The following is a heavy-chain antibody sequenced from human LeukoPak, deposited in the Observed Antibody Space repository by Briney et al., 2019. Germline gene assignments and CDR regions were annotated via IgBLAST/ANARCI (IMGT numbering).Heavy chain of an antibody. V-gene: IGHV4-38-2*02. J-gene: IGHJ4*02. CDR1: DYSISSGFY. Sequence: PSETLSLTCTVSDYSISSGFYWGWIRQPPGKGLEWIGSIYHSGSTYYNPSLKSRVTISVDTSKNQFSLKLSSVTAADTAVYYCARETSSSSSFFDYWGQGTLVTVSS. D-gene: IGHD6-6*01. CDR2: IYHSGST. CDR3: ARETSSSSSFFDY.